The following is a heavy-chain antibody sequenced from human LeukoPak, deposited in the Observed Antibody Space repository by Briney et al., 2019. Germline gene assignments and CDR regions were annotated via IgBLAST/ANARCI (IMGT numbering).Heavy chain of an antibody. Sequence: ASVKVSCKASGGTSSSYAINWVRQATGQGLEWMGWMNPNSGNTGYAQKFQGRVTMTRSTSISTAYMELSSLRSEDTAVYYCARGSYGSGSYYPYYYYYMDVWGKGTTVTISS. CDR1: GGTSSSYA. J-gene: IGHJ6*03. CDR3: ARGSYGSGSYYPYYYYYMDV. CDR2: MNPNSGNT. D-gene: IGHD3-10*01. V-gene: IGHV1-8*02.